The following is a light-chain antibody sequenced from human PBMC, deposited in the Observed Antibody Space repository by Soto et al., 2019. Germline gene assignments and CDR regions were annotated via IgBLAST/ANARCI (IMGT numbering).Light chain of an antibody. CDR1: SSDVGGYNY. J-gene: IGLJ2*01. Sequence: QSALTQPASVSGSPGQSITISCTGTSSDVGGYNYVSWYQQHPGKAPKLMIYDVSNRPSGVSNRFSGSKSGNTASLTISGLQAEDEADYYCSSYTSSSTRVFGGGPKVTVL. CDR3: SSYTSSSTRV. CDR2: DVS. V-gene: IGLV2-14*01.